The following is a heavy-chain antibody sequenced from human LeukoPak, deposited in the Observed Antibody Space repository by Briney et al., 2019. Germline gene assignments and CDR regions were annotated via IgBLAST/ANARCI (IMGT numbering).Heavy chain of an antibody. Sequence: PSETLSPTCTVSGYSISSGYYWGWIRQPPGKGLEWIGSIYHSGSTYYSPSLKSRVTISVDTSKNQFSLKLSSVTAADTAVYYCAREGDTYYYDSSGYFSTSFRVWYFDLWGRGTLVTVSS. D-gene: IGHD3-22*01. CDR1: GYSISSGYY. V-gene: IGHV4-38-2*02. CDR2: IYHSGST. J-gene: IGHJ2*01. CDR3: AREGDTYYYDSSGYFSTSFRVWYFDL.